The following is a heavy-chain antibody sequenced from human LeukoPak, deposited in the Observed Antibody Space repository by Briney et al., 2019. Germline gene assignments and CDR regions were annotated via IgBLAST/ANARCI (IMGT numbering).Heavy chain of an antibody. CDR3: ARDKEGPLDY. V-gene: IGHV3-48*01. J-gene: IGHJ4*02. CDR2: ISSSSSTI. Sequence: GGSLRLSCAASGFTFSSYSMNWVRQAPGKGLEWVSYISSSSSTIYYADSVKGRFTISRDNAKNSLYLQMNSLRAEDTAVYYCARDKEGPLDYWGQGTLVTVSS. CDR1: GFTFSSYS.